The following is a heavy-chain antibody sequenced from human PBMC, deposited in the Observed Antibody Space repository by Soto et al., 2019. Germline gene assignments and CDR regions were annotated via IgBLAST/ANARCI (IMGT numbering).Heavy chain of an antibody. CDR1: GFNFNTYS. Sequence: EVRLVESGGGLVKPGGSLRVSCAASGFNFNTYSMNWVRQAPGKGLEWVSFISTSGGYKYYADSVRGRFTISRDNAKKSVDLEMNSLTAYDTAVYYCAVERSALPGARDAMDVWGQGTTVTVSS. V-gene: IGHV3-21*02. CDR2: ISTSGGYK. CDR3: AVERSALPGARDAMDV. D-gene: IGHD1-26*01. J-gene: IGHJ6*02.